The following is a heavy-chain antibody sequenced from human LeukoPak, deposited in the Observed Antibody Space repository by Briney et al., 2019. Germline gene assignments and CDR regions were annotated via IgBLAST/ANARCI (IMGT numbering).Heavy chain of an antibody. CDR2: ISGSGGST. J-gene: IGHJ4*02. CDR1: GFTFSSYA. D-gene: IGHD3-10*01. V-gene: IGHV3-23*01. Sequence: GGSLRLSCAASGFTFSSYAMSWVRQAPGKGLEWVSAISGSGGSTYYADSVKGRFTISRDNSKNTLYLQMNSLRAEDTAVYYCAKDALWFGELLSDYFDYWGQGTLVTVSS. CDR3: AKDALWFGELLSDYFDY.